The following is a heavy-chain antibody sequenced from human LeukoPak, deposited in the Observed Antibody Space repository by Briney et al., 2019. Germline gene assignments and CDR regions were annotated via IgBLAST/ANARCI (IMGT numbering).Heavy chain of an antibody. CDR3: ARGASFDY. J-gene: IGHJ4*02. V-gene: IGHV3-11*04. CDR1: GFTFSAYY. Sequence: GGSLRLSCAASGFTFSAYYMSWIRQAPGKGLEWVSYISSSSSTIYYADSVKGRFTISRDNAKNSLYLQMNSLRAEDTAVYYCARGASFDYWGQGTLVTVSS. D-gene: IGHD3-16*01. CDR2: ISSSSSTI.